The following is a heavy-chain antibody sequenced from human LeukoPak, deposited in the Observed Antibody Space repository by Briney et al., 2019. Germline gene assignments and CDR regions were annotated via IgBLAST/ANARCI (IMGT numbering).Heavy chain of an antibody. J-gene: IGHJ4*02. CDR2: IYYSGNT. CDR1: GGSLSGYY. Sequence: PSETLSLTCAVYGGSLSGYYWSWIRQQPGKGLEWIGYIYYSGNTYYNPSLKSRVTISVDTSKNQFSLKLSSVTAADTAVYYCVRVGYSGTYDYWGQGTLVTVSS. V-gene: IGHV4-34*01. CDR3: VRVGYSGTYDY. D-gene: IGHD1-26*01.